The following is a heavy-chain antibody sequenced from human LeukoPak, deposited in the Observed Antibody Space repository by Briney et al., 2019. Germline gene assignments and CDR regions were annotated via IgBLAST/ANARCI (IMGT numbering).Heavy chain of an antibody. Sequence: ASVKASCKASAYTFTGYYMHWVRQAPGQGLEWMGWINLKSGGTNYAQKFQGRVTMTRDTSISTAYMELSRLRSDDTAVYYCARSPHILTGENFDYWGQGTLVTVSS. J-gene: IGHJ4*02. CDR1: AYTFTGYY. CDR2: INLKSGGT. V-gene: IGHV1-2*02. CDR3: ARSPHILTGENFDY. D-gene: IGHD3-9*01.